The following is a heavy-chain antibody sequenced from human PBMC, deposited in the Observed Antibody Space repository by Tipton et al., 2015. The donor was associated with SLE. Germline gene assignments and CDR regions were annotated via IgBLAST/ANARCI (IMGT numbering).Heavy chain of an antibody. Sequence: TLSLTCTVSGGSLSSYYWSWIRQPPGKGLEWIGYMYYSGSTTYNPSLKRRATISVDTSKNQFSLKLSSVTAADTAVYYCARGDPQGLEPFDYWGQGTLVTVSS. J-gene: IGHJ4*02. V-gene: IGHV4-59*01. D-gene: IGHD1-1*01. CDR1: GGSLSSYY. CDR2: MYYSGST. CDR3: ARGDPQGLEPFDY.